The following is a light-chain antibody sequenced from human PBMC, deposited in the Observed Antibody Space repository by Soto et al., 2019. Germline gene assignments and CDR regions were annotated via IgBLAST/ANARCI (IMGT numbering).Light chain of an antibody. J-gene: IGKJ4*01. CDR1: QSISSY. CDR3: QQSYSIPLT. Sequence: IQTTKSPSSLSASVGDRVTITCRASQSISSYLNWYQQKQGKAPKLLIYVASSLQSGVPSRFSGSGSGTDFTLTISSLQPEDFATYYCQQSYSIPLTFGGGTKVDIK. CDR2: VAS. V-gene: IGKV1-39*01.